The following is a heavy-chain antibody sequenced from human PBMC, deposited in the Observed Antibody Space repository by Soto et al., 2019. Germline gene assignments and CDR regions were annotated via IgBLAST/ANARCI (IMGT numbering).Heavy chain of an antibody. CDR3: ARDLVDPREPSQGVFDH. Sequence: QAQLVQSGAEVKKPGASVKVSCTASGYTFITYAMQWVRQAPGQRLEWMGWINAGNGNTKYSQKFQGRVTITRDTSANTAYMELSSLRSEDTAVYYCARDLVDPREPSQGVFDHWGQGTLVTVSS. V-gene: IGHV1-3*01. D-gene: IGHD5-12*01. CDR2: INAGNGNT. J-gene: IGHJ5*02. CDR1: GYTFITYA.